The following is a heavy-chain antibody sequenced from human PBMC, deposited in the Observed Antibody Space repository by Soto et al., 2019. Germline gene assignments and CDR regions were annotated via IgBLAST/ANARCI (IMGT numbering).Heavy chain of an antibody. CDR3: AKELWFGELSNYYYMDV. D-gene: IGHD3-10*01. CDR2: VSGSGGST. CDR1: GFTFSSYA. J-gene: IGHJ6*03. Sequence: EVQLLESGGGLVQPGGSLRLSCAASGFTFSSYAMSWVRQAPGKGLEWVSAVSGSGGSTYYADSVKGRFTISRDNSKNTLYLQMNSLRAEDTAVYYCAKELWFGELSNYYYMDVWGKGTTVTVSS. V-gene: IGHV3-23*01.